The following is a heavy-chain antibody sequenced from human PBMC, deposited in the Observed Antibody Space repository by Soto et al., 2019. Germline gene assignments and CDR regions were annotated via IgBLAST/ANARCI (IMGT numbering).Heavy chain of an antibody. D-gene: IGHD2-15*01. CDR3: ARWGDCSGGSCPPDY. V-gene: IGHV4-28*01. J-gene: IGHJ4*02. CDR2: IYYSGST. CDR1: GYSISSSNW. Sequence: QVQLQESGPGLVKPSDTLSLTCAVSGYSISSSNWWGWIRQPPGKGLEWIGYIYYSGSTYYNPSHESRVTVSVHTSKNQYSLELSPVTAVDPAVYYCARWGDCSGGSCPPDYWGQGTLVTVSS.